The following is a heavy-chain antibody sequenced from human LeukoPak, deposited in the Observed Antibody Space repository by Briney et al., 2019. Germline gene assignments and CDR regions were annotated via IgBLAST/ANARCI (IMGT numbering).Heavy chain of an antibody. Sequence: PSETLSLTCTVSGGSISSYYWGWIRQPPGKGLEWIGSIYYSGSTYYNPSLKSRVTISVDTSKNQFSLKLSSVTAADTAVYYCARRISGWYTIIWGQGTLVTVSS. V-gene: IGHV4-39*01. J-gene: IGHJ4*02. CDR3: ARRISGWYTII. CDR1: GGSISSYY. D-gene: IGHD6-19*01. CDR2: IYYSGST.